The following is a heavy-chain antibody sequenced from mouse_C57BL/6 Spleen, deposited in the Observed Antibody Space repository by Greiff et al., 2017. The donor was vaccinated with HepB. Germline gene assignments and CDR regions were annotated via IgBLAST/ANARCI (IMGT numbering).Heavy chain of an antibody. CDR2: ISDGGSYT. V-gene: IGHV5-4*01. CDR3: ARDSYGNYVDY. Sequence: EVQGVESGGGLVKPGGSLKLSCAASGFTFSSYAMSWVRQTPEKRLEWVATISDGGSYTYYPDNVKGRFTISRDNAKNNLYLQMSHLKSEDTAMYYCARDSYGNYVDYWGQGTTLTVSS. CDR1: GFTFSSYA. D-gene: IGHD2-1*01. J-gene: IGHJ2*01.